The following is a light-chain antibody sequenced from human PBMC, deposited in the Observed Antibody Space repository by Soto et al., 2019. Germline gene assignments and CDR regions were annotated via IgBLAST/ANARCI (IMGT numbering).Light chain of an antibody. CDR3: QQRSNWPLT. Sequence: FVVTQSPSTLSFSPGERGTLSRRASQSLSSYLAWYQQKPGQAPRLLIYDASNRATGIPARFSGSGSGTDFTLTISSLEPEDFAVYYCQQRSNWPLTFGQGTRLEIK. J-gene: IGKJ5*01. CDR1: QSLSSY. CDR2: DAS. V-gene: IGKV3-11*01.